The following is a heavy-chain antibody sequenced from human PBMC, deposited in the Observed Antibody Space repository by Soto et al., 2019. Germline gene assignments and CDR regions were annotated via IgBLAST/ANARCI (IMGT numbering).Heavy chain of an antibody. Sequence: EVQLVESGGGLVKPGGSLRLSCAASGFTFTNAWMSWVRQAPGTGLEWVGHIKSRADDGTTDYAAPLKGRFTISRDDSKNMLYLQMNSLTTEDTAVYFCATEGIASRPPFDYWGQGTLVTVSS. CDR1: GFTFTNAW. D-gene: IGHD6-13*01. CDR3: ATEGIASRPPFDY. V-gene: IGHV3-15*01. J-gene: IGHJ4*02. CDR2: IKSRADDGTT.